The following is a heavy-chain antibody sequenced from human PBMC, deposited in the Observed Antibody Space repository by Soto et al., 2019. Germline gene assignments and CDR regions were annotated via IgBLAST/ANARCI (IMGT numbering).Heavy chain of an antibody. CDR3: ARVPGRL. J-gene: IGHJ4*02. CDR2: VYSGGAT. V-gene: IGHV3-53*02. D-gene: IGHD3-10*01. Sequence: QLVETGGGWIQPGTSLTLSCAASGFSVSRNYMTWVRQAPGKGLEWVSFVYSGGATFYADSVKRRFILSRDDSQNTMYLQMNNLRAEDTAVYYCARVPGRLWGRGTLVSVAS. CDR1: GFSVSRNY.